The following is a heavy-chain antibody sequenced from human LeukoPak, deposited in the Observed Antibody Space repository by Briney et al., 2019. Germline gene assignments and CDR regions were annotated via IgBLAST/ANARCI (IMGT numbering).Heavy chain of an antibody. Sequence: GGSLRLSCAASGFTFSSYWMSWVRQAPGKGLEGVANIKQDGSEKYYVDSVKGRFTISRDNAKSSLYLQMNSLRAENTAVYYCARGPVRGDYDGYFDYWGQGTLVTVSS. CDR1: GFTFSSYW. J-gene: IGHJ4*02. CDR3: ARGPVRGDYDGYFDY. CDR2: IKQDGSEK. V-gene: IGHV3-7*01. D-gene: IGHD4-17*01.